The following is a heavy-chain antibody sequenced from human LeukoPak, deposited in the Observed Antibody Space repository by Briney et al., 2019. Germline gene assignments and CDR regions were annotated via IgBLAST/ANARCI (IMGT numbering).Heavy chain of an antibody. Sequence: GESLKISFKGSGXSFTSYWIGWVRQMPGKGLEWMGIIYPGDSDTRYSPSFQGQVTISADKSISTAYLQWSSLKASDTAMYYCARRTQLTGDDYWGQGTLVTVSS. D-gene: IGHD7-27*01. CDR2: IYPGDSDT. V-gene: IGHV5-51*01. CDR1: GXSFTSYW. J-gene: IGHJ4*02. CDR3: ARRTQLTGDDY.